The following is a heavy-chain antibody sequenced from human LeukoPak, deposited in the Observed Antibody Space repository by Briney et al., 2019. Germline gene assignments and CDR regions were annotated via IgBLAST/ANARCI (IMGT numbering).Heavy chain of an antibody. CDR2: IIPIFGTA. J-gene: IGHJ4*02. CDR3: ARGGLYYDSSGYYHFDY. V-gene: IGHV1-69*13. CDR1: GGTFSSYA. Sequence: SVKVSCKASGGTFSSYAISWVRQAPGQGLEWMGGIIPIFGTANYAQKFQGRVTITADESTSTAYMELSSLGSEDTAVYYCARGGLYYDSSGYYHFDYWGQGTLVTVSS. D-gene: IGHD3-22*01.